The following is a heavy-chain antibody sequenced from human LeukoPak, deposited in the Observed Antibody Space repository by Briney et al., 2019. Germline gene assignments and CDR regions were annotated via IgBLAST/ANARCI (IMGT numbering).Heavy chain of an antibody. J-gene: IGHJ6*03. CDR1: GFTFNNFG. CDR3: AKADTENYMDV. CDR2: IGYDESKK. Sequence: PGGSLRLSCVASGFTFNNFGMHWVRQAPGKGLEWVAFIGYDESKKYYAESVKGRFTISRDNSKNTLYLQMNSLRAEDTAVYYCAKADTENYMDVWGKGTTVTVSS. V-gene: IGHV3-30*02.